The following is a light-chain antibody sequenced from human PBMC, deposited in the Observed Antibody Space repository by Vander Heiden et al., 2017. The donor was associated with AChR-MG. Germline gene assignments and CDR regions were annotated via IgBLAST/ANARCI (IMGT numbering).Light chain of an antibody. CDR3: QGYNSVPLT. V-gene: IGKV1-27*01. J-gene: IGKJ4*01. CDR2: SAS. Sequence: DIQMTQSPSSLSASVGDRVTITCRASQGIGNFLAWYQQKPGKVPKLLISSASTLQSGVPSRFSGSASGTDFTLTITSLQPDDVATYYCQGYNSVPLTFGGGTKVEIK. CDR1: QGIGNF.